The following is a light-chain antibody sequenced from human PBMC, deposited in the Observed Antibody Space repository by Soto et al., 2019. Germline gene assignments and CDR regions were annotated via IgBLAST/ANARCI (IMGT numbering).Light chain of an antibody. J-gene: IGKJ5*01. CDR1: QSVSSY. CDR2: DAS. Sequence: EIVLTQSPATLSLSPGERATLYCRASQSVSSYLAWYQQKPGQAPRLLIYDASNRATGVPARFSGSGSGTDFTLTISSLEPEDFALYYCQQRNNWPPITFGQGTRLE. CDR3: QQRNNWPPIT. V-gene: IGKV3-11*01.